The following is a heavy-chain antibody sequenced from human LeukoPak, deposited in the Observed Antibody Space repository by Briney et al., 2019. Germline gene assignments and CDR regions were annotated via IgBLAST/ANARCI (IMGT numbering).Heavy chain of an antibody. CDR3: AKSCCVNWNVVKGFDY. V-gene: IGHV3-23*01. Sequence: PGGSLRLSCAASGFTFSSYAMSWVRQAPGKGLEWVSAISGSGGSTYYADSVKGRFTISRDNSKNTLYLQMNSLRAEDAAVYYCAKSCCVNWNVVKGFDYWGQGTLVTVSS. CDR2: ISGSGGST. D-gene: IGHD1-1*01. CDR1: GFTFSSYA. J-gene: IGHJ4*02.